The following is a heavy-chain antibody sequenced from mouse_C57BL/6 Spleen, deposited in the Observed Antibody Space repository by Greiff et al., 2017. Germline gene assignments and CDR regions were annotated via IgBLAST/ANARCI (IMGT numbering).Heavy chain of an antibody. V-gene: IGHV1-39*01. D-gene: IGHD2-2*01. CDR3: APIYYGYGALDV. CDR1: GYSFTDYN. J-gene: IGHJ1*03. CDR2: INPNYGTT. Sequence: VQLQQSGPELVKPGASVKISCKASGYSFTDYNMNWVKQSNGKSLEWIWVINPNYGTTSYNQKFKGKATLTVDQSSSTAYMQLNSQTSENSAVYYCAPIYYGYGALDVWGTGTTVTVSA.